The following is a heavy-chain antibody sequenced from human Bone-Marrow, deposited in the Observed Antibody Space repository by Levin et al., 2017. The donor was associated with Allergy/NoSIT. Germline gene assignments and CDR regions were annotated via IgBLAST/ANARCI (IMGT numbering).Heavy chain of an antibody. CDR1: GFNFSIYG. V-gene: IGHV3-21*04. J-gene: IGHJ6*02. Sequence: SCAASGFNFSIYGMNWVRQAPGKGLEWVSSISSSSSNIYHADSLKGRFTISRDNAKNSLYLQMKSLRAEDTAVYYCARDRTNGILTNYGLDVWGQGTTVTVSS. CDR3: ARDRTNGILTNYGLDV. CDR2: ISSSSSNI. D-gene: IGHD3-9*01.